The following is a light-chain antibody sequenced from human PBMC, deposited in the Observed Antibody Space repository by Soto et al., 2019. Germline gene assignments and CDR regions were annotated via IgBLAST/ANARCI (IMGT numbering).Light chain of an antibody. CDR1: QSISSY. CDR2: GAS. J-gene: IGKJ2*01. CDR3: QQSYRTPYT. Sequence: DIQMTQSPSSLSASVGDRVTITCRASQSISSYLNWYQQKPGKAPKVLIFGASSLQSGVPSRFSGSGSGTDFTLTISSLRPEDFATYCCQQSYRTPYTFGQGTKLEIK. V-gene: IGKV1-39*01.